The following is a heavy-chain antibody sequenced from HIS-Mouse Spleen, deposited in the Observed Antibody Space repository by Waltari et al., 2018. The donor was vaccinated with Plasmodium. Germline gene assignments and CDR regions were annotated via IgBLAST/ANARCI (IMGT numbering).Heavy chain of an antibody. J-gene: IGHJ4*02. D-gene: IGHD6-6*01. CDR1: GFTCSSYD. Sequence: EVQLVESGGGLVQPGGYVRLSCAASGFTCSSYDMHWVCQATGKGLEWVSAIGTAGDTYYPGSVKGRFTISRENAKNSLYLQMNSLRAGDTAVYYCARGPTYSSSYYFDYWGQGTLVTVSS. CDR2: IGTAGDT. V-gene: IGHV3-13*01. CDR3: ARGPTYSSSYYFDY.